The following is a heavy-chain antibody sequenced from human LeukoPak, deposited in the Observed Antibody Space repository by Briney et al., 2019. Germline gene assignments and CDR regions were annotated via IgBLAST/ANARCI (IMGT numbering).Heavy chain of an antibody. CDR1: GFSLSSYA. CDR2: ISSSDDGT. D-gene: IGHD3-10*01. V-gene: IGHV3-23*01. Sequence: GGSLRLSCAASGFSLSSYAMSWVRQAPGKGLEWVSAISSSDDGTYHAGSVRGRFTISRDSSKNTLYLQMNNLRTEDAAVYYCAKDVRGKYFDYWGQGTLVTVSS. CDR3: AKDVRGKYFDY. J-gene: IGHJ4*02.